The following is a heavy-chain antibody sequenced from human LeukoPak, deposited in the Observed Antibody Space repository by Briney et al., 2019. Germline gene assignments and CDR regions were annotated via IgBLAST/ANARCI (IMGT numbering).Heavy chain of an antibody. CDR3: ARDRSSDWHFDF. Sequence: GGSLRLSCAASGFTFSHYNMNWVRQAPGKGLGWVSSISGSTGYIYYADSAKGRFTISRGNAKNSLFLQMNSLRAEDTAVYYCARDRSSDWHFDFWGPGTPVTVSS. CDR1: GFTFSHYN. J-gene: IGHJ4*02. CDR2: ISGSTGYI. V-gene: IGHV3-21*01. D-gene: IGHD6-19*01.